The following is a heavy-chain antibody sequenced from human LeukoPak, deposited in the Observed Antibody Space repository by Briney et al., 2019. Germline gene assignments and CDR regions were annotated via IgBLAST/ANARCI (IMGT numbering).Heavy chain of an antibody. V-gene: IGHV4-34*01. Sequence: SETLSLTCVVYGGSFSGYYWSWIRQPPGKGLEWIGEINHSGNTNYNPSLKSRVTISVDTSKNQFSLKLSSVTAADTAVYYCARGRMGSGGFDYWGQGTLVTVSS. D-gene: IGHD3-10*01. J-gene: IGHJ4*02. CDR1: GGSFSGYY. CDR2: INHSGNT. CDR3: ARGRMGSGGFDY.